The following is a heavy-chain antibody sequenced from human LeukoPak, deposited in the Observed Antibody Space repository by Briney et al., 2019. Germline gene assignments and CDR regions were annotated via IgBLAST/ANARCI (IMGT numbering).Heavy chain of an antibody. D-gene: IGHD6-19*01. V-gene: IGHV3-9*01. CDR2: ISWNSGSI. CDR3: AKGSEQWLVRPIDY. Sequence: GGSLRLSCAASGFTFDDYAMHWVRQAPGKGLEWVSGISWNSGSIGYADSVKGRFTISRDNAKNSLYLQMNSLRAEDTALYYCAKGSEQWLVRPIDYWGQGTLVTVSS. CDR1: GFTFDDYA. J-gene: IGHJ4*02.